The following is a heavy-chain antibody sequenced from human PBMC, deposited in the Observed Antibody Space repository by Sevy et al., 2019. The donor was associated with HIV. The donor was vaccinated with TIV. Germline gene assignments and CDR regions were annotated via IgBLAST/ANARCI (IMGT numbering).Heavy chain of an antibody. D-gene: IGHD3-9*01. Sequence: ASVKVSCKASGYTFTSYGISWARQAPGQGLEWMGWISVYNGNTNYAQKLQARVTMTTDTSTSTAYMELRSLRSDDTAVYYCARAGYYSGFYDILTGLGYWGQGTLVTVSS. J-gene: IGHJ4*02. CDR1: GYTFTSYG. CDR2: ISVYNGNT. V-gene: IGHV1-18*01. CDR3: ARAGYYSGFYDILTGLGY.